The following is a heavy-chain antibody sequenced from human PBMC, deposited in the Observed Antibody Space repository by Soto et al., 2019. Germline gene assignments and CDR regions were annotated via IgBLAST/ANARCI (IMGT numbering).Heavy chain of an antibody. CDR2: IHHSASA. CDR1: GGSLSGNY. V-gene: IGHV4-34*01. J-gene: IGHJ4*02. Sequence: QVLLQQWGAGLLKPSETLSLTCAVYGGSLSGNYWTWIRQSPGKGLEWIGNIHHSASAIYNPSLKSPVTISVGTSNNQFFLQLSSVTAAVTAVYYCARARADYYGSENYYKGGFYYFDLWGQGTLVTVSS. D-gene: IGHD3-10*01. CDR3: ARARADYYGSENYYKGGFYYFDL.